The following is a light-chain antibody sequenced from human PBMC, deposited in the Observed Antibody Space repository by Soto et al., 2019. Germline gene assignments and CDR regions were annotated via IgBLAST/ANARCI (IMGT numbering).Light chain of an antibody. CDR3: QQFNDYPLT. J-gene: IGKJ4*01. CDR2: GAS. V-gene: IGKV1-9*01. CDR1: QAISSY. Sequence: DIQLTQSPSFLSASVGDRVTITCRASQAISSYLAWYQQKPGKPPKLLIYGASTLQSDVPSRFSGSGSGTDFTLTVSSLQAEDSATYYCQQFNDYPLTFGGGTKVEIK.